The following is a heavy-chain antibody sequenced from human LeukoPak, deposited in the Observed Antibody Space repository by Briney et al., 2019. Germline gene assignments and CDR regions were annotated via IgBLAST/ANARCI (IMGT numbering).Heavy chain of an antibody. Sequence: SXTLSLTCTVSGGSISSYYWSWIRQPAGKGLEWIGRIYTSGSTNYNPSLKSRVTISVDTSKNQFSLKLSSVTAADTAVYYCARGGYYYDSSGYHWFDPWGQGTLVTVSS. CDR3: ARGGYYYDSSGYHWFDP. D-gene: IGHD3-22*01. V-gene: IGHV4-4*07. J-gene: IGHJ5*02. CDR1: GGSISSYY. CDR2: IYTSGST.